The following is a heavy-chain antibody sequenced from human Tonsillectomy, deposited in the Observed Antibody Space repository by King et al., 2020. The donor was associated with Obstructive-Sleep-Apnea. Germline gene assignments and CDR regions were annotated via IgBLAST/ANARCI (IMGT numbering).Heavy chain of an antibody. D-gene: IGHD3-10*01. V-gene: IGHV1-18*01. CDR3: ARAYYGSGTSWFDP. CDR2: ISAYNGNT. CDR1: GYPFTSYG. Sequence: VQLVESGAEVKKPGASVKVSCKASGYPFTSYGISQAPGQGLEWMGWISAYNGNTNYAQKLQGRVTMTTDTSTSTAYMELRSLRYDDTAMYYCARAYYGSGTSWFDPWGQGTLVTVSS. J-gene: IGHJ5*02.